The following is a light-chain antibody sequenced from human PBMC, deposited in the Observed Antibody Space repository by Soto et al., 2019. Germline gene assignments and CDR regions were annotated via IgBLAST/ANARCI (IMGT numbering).Light chain of an antibody. CDR3: QQYKNWPPLT. CDR1: QSVSSN. V-gene: IGKV3-15*01. CDR2: GAS. Sequence: EIVMTQSPATLSVSPGERATLSCRACQSVSSNLAWYQQKPGQAPRLRIYGASTRATGIPARFSGSGSGTEVTLNISSLQAEDGEDNHCQQYKNWPPLTFGGGTKVEIK. J-gene: IGKJ4*01.